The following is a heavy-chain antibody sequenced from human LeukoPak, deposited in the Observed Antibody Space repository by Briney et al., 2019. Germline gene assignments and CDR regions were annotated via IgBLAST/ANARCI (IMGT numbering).Heavy chain of an antibody. D-gene: IGHD6-19*01. CDR1: GFTVSSNY. Sequence: PGGSLRLSCAASGFTVSSNYMSWVRQAPGKGLEWVSVIYSGGSTYYADSVKGRFTISRDNSKNTLYLQMNSLRAEDTAVYYCARDEGIAVAGSIGYWGQGTLVTVSS. CDR2: IYSGGST. J-gene: IGHJ4*02. V-gene: IGHV3-53*01. CDR3: ARDEGIAVAGSIGY.